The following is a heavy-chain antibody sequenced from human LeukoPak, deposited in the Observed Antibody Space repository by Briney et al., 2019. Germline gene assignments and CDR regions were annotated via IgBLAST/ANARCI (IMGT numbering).Heavy chain of an antibody. J-gene: IGHJ6*04. CDR3: ARGFHRLLWFGEPHSDRMDV. V-gene: IGHV4-34*01. D-gene: IGHD3-10*01. CDR2: INHSGST. CDR1: GGSFSGYY. Sequence: SETLSLTCAVYGGSFSGYYWSWIRQPPGKGLEWIGEINHSGSTNYNPSLKSRVTISVDTSKNQFSLKLSSVTAADTAVYYYARGFHRLLWFGEPHSDRMDVWGKGTTVTVSS.